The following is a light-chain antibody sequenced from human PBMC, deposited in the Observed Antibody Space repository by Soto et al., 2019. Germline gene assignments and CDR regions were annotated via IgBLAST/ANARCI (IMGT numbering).Light chain of an antibody. CDR3: QQYNSYWIT. CDR1: QSISSY. CDR2: DAS. J-gene: IGKJ5*01. V-gene: IGKV1-5*01. Sequence: DIQMTQSPSSLSASVGARVTITCRASQSISSYLNWYQQKPGKAPKLLIYDASSLESGVPARFSGSGSGTEFTLTISSLQPDDFATYYCQQYNSYWITFGQGTRLEI.